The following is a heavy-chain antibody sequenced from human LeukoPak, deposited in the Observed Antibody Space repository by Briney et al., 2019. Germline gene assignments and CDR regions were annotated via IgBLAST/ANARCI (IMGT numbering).Heavy chain of an antibody. D-gene: IGHD6-19*01. Sequence: ASVKVSCKASGYTFTDHNILWVRQAPGRGLEWMGRINPHSGDTNSAQKFQGRVTMTRDTSMNTVYMELSGLTSEDTAVYYCARGNPSGVCGWYCFDSWGQGTLVTVSS. CDR2: INPHSGDT. CDR3: ARGNPSGVCGWYCFDS. CDR1: GYTFTDHN. J-gene: IGHJ4*02. V-gene: IGHV1-2*06.